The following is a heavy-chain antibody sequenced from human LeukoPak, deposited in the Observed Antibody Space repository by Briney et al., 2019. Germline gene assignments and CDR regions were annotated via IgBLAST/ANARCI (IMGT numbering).Heavy chain of an antibody. J-gene: IGHJ4*02. Sequence: PRGSLRPSCAASRFTFSSYGMHYVRQVPGKWLEWVAFIRYDGSNKYYADSVKGRFTISRDNCKNTLYLQMNSLRAEDTAVYYCAKSSSGWFDFDYWGQGTLVTVSS. CDR2: IRYDGSNK. D-gene: IGHD6-19*01. V-gene: IGHV3-30*02. CDR3: AKSSSGWFDFDY. CDR1: RFTFSSYG.